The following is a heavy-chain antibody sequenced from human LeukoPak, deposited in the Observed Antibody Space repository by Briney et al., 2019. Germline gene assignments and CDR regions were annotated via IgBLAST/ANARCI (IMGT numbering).Heavy chain of an antibody. CDR1: GFXLINSP. V-gene: IGHV3-30-3*01. CDR3: ARSMIRGAVEY. D-gene: IGHD3-10*01. J-gene: IGHJ4*02. CDR2: ISYDGSNN. Sequence: PGGSLRLSCAASGFXLINSPIQWVRQAPGKGLEWVGLISYDGSNNYYADSVKGRFTISRDISKNTLSLQMDSLRVEDTAVYYCARSMIRGAVEYWGQGTLVTVSS.